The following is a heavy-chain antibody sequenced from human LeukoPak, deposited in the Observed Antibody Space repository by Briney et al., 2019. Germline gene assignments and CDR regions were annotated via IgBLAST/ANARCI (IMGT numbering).Heavy chain of an antibody. V-gene: IGHV4-34*01. CDR3: AAARPTDAFDI. J-gene: IGHJ3*02. D-gene: IGHD6-6*01. CDR2: INHSGST. CDR1: SGSFSGYY. Sequence: SETLSLTCAVYSGSFSGYYWSWIRQPPGKGLEWIGEINHSGSTNYNPSLKSRVTISVDTSKNQFSLKLSSVTAADTAVYYCAAARPTDAFDIWGQGTMVTVSS.